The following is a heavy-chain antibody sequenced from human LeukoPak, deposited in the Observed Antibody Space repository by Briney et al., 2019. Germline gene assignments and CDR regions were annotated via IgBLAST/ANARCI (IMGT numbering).Heavy chain of an antibody. D-gene: IGHD3-10*01. CDR1: GGSISSGSYY. CDR3: ARGPFTMLRGADNWFDP. CDR2: IYTSGST. Sequence: SETLSLTCTVSGGSISSGSYYWSWIRQPAGNGLEWIGRIYTSGSTNYNPSLKSRVTMSVDTSKNQFSLKLSSVTAADTAVYYCARGPFTMLRGADNWFDPWGQGTLVTVSS. J-gene: IGHJ5*02. V-gene: IGHV4-61*02.